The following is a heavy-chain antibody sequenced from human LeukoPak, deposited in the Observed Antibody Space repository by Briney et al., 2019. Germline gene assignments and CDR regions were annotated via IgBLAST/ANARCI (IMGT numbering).Heavy chain of an antibody. CDR2: IYYSGST. CDR1: GGSISSHY. D-gene: IGHD1-1*01. CDR3: ARCKLEPYPSFDY. V-gene: IGHV4-59*11. Sequence: SETLSLTCTVSGGSISSHYWSWIRQPPGKGLEWIGYIYYSGSTNYNPSPKSRVTISVDTSKNQFSLKLSSVTAADTAVYYCARCKLEPYPSFDYWGQGTLVTVSS. J-gene: IGHJ4*02.